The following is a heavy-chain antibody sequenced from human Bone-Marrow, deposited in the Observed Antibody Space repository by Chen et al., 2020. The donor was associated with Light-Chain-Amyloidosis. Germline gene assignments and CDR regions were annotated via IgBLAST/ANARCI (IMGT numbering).Heavy chain of an antibody. J-gene: IGHJ4*02. CDR1: GFTFEDFT. D-gene: IGHD2-2*01. V-gene: IGHV3-43*01. Sequence: EVQLVESGGVVVQPGGSLRLSCEASGFTFEDFTMHWVRQVPGKGLEWVSLISWDGRSTYYADSVKGRFTISRDNSKNSLYLQMNSLRTEDTALYYCVKDIEQYQLLFGLGYWGQGTLVTVSS. CDR2: ISWDGRST. CDR3: VKDIEQYQLLFGLGY.